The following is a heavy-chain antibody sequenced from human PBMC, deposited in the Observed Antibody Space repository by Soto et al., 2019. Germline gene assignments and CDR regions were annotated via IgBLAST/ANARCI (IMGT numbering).Heavy chain of an antibody. Sequence: QLQLQESGPGLVKPSETLSLTCTVSGGSISSSSYYWGWIRQPPGKGLEWIGSIYYSGSTYYNPSLNSRVNISVDTSKNQFSLNLSSVTAADTAVYYCAIQVYCSSTSCSYYYYYMDVWGKGTTVTVSS. CDR1: GGSISSSSYY. CDR2: IYYSGST. CDR3: AIQVYCSSTSCSYYYYYMDV. D-gene: IGHD2-2*01. J-gene: IGHJ6*03. V-gene: IGHV4-39*01.